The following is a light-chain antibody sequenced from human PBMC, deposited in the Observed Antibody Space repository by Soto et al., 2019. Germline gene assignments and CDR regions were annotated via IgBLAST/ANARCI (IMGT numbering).Light chain of an antibody. CDR1: SGDVGAYDF. CDR2: DVS. Sequence: QSVLTQPASVSGSPGQSIAISCTGTSGDVGAYDFVSWHQQHPGKAPKLMIYDVSRRPSGVSDRFSVSKSGNTASLIISGLQAEDEADYYCSSFTGGSTSYVFGTGTKLTVL. V-gene: IGLV2-14*01. CDR3: SSFTGGSTSYV. J-gene: IGLJ1*01.